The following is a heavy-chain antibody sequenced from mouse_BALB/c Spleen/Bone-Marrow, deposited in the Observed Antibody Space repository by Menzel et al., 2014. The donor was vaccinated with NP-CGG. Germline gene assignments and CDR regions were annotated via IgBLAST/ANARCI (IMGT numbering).Heavy chain of an antibody. J-gene: IGHJ3*01. D-gene: IGHD1-1*01. CDR2: IDPANVNT. CDR1: VFNIKDAY. V-gene: IGHV14-3*02. CDR3: AGYYCGLSSGAY. Sequence: LVASGAELVKPGASVKLSCTASVFNIKDAYMHWARQRPEPGLEWIGMIDPANVNTKYDTKFQGKATITADTSSNTAYLLLSSLTSENTGVYYCAGYYCGLSSGAYWGLGTLVTVSA.